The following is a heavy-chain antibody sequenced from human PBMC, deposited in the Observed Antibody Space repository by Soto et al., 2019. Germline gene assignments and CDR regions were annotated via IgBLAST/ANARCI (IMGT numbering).Heavy chain of an antibody. CDR3: TRWRTSMDYFEY. CDR2: IYYSGST. D-gene: IGHD2-8*01. J-gene: IGHJ4*02. Sequence: PSETLSLTCTVSGGSISSYYWSWIRQPPGKGLEWIGYIYYSGSTNYNPSLKSRVTISVDTSKNQFSLKLSSVTAEDTAVYYCTRWRTSMDYFEYWGRGTLVTVSS. V-gene: IGHV4-59*12. CDR1: GGSISSYY.